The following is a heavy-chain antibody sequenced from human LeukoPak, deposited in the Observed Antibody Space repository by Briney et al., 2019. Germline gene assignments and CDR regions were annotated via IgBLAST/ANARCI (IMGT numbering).Heavy chain of an antibody. V-gene: IGHV3-30*10. J-gene: IGHJ4*02. CDR3: AKEKGAAEAGPLDY. D-gene: IGHD6-19*01. CDR2: ISSDGNSY. Sequence: GGSLRLSCAGSGFTFDNYAIHWVRQAPGKGPQYVAAISSDGNSYHYTDSVQGRFSISRDNSKNTLYLQMNNLRVDDTAVYYCAKEKGAAEAGPLDYWGQGTLVTVSS. CDR1: GFTFDNYA.